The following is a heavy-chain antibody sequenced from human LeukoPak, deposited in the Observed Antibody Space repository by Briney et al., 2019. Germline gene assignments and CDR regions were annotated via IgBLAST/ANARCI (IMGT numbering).Heavy chain of an antibody. Sequence: SETLSLTCTVSGYSISSGYYWGWIRQPPGKGLEWIGSIYHSGSTYYNPSLKSRVTISVDTSKNQFSLKMSSVTAADTAVYYCARHGYLAGNWFDPWGQGTLVTVSS. CDR1: GYSISSGYY. D-gene: IGHD5-24*01. V-gene: IGHV4-38-2*02. J-gene: IGHJ5*02. CDR3: ARHGYLAGNWFDP. CDR2: IYHSGST.